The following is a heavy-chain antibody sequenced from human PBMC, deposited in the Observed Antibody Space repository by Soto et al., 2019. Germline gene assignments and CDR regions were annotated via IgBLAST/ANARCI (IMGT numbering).Heavy chain of an antibody. Sequence: ASVKVSCKASGGPFSSSAISWVRQADGQGLEWMGGIIPIFGTANYAQKFQGRVTITADESTSTAYMELSSLRSEDTAVYYCASKGCSGGSCYPMGRSDYYYYGMDVWGQGTTVTVSS. D-gene: IGHD2-15*01. V-gene: IGHV1-69*13. J-gene: IGHJ6*02. CDR2: IIPIFGTA. CDR3: ASKGCSGGSCYPMGRSDYYYYGMDV. CDR1: GGPFSSSA.